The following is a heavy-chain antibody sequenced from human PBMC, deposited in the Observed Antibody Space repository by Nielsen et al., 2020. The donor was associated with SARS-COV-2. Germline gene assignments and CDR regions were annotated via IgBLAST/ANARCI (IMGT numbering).Heavy chain of an antibody. CDR2: INHSGST. CDR1: GGSISSSSYY. D-gene: IGHD2-15*01. Sequence: SETLSLTCTVSGGSISSSSYYWGWIRQPPGKGLEWIGEINHSGSTNYNPSLKSRVTISVDTSKNQFSLRLSSVTAADTAVYYCAKERGHCSGRGCYSARNYYYYMDVWGKGTTVTVSS. J-gene: IGHJ6*03. CDR3: AKERGHCSGRGCYSARNYYYYMDV. V-gene: IGHV4-39*07.